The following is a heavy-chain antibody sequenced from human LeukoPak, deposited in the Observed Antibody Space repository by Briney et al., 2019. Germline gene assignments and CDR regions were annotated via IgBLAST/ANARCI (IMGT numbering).Heavy chain of an antibody. CDR3: ARVLGNDILTGYYFDY. D-gene: IGHD3-9*01. CDR2: IYYSGST. V-gene: IGHV4-39*07. J-gene: IGHJ4*02. Sequence: SETLSLTCTVSGGSISSSSYYWGWIRQPPGKGLEWIGSIYYSGSTNYNPSLKSRVTISVDTSKNQFSLKLSSVTAADTAVYYCARVLGNDILTGYYFDYWGQGTLVTVSS. CDR1: GGSISSSSYY.